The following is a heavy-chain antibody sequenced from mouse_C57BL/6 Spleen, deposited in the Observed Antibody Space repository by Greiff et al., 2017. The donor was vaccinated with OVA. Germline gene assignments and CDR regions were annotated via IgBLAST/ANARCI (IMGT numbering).Heavy chain of an antibody. V-gene: IGHV1-22*01. CDR2: INPNNGGT. Sequence: EVKVVESGPELVKPGASVKMSCKASGYTFTDYNMHWVKQSHGKSLEWIGYINPNNGGTSYNQKFKGKATLTVNKSSSTAYMELRSLTSEDSAVYYCARDGKLHFDYWGQGTTLTVSS. CDR1: GYTFTDYN. CDR3: ARDGKLHFDY. J-gene: IGHJ2*01.